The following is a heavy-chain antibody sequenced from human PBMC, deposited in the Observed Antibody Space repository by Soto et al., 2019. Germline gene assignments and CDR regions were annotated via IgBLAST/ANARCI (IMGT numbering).Heavy chain of an antibody. Sequence: QLQLQESGPGLVKPSETLSLTCTVSGGSISSSSYYWGWIRQPPGKGLEWIGSIYYSGSTYYNPSLKSRVPISVDTSKNQFSLKLSSVTAADTAVYYCARHGNLNGYSSGWYSEYFQHWGQGTLVTVSS. V-gene: IGHV4-39*01. D-gene: IGHD6-19*01. CDR3: ARHGNLNGYSSGWYSEYFQH. J-gene: IGHJ1*01. CDR2: IYYSGST. CDR1: GGSISSSSYY.